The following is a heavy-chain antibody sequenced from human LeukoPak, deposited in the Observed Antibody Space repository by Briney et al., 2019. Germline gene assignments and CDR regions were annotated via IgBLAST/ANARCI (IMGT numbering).Heavy chain of an antibody. CDR3: VSSYCSGGSCYSASGY. J-gene: IGHJ4*02. CDR2: INNDGSST. CDR1: GFTFSSYW. V-gene: IGHV3-74*01. Sequence: PGGSLRLSCAASGFTFSSYWMHWVRQAPGKGLVWVSRINNDGSSTSYADSVKGRFTISRDNAKNTLYLQMNSPRAEDTAVYYCVSSYCSGGSCYSASGYWGQGTLVTVSS. D-gene: IGHD2-15*01.